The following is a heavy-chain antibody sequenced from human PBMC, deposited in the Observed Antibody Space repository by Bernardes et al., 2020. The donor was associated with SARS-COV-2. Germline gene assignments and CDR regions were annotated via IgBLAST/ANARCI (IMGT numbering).Heavy chain of an antibody. CDR2: ISAYNANT. CDR1: GYTFTSYG. J-gene: IGHJ4*02. Sequence: ASVKVSCQPSGYTFTSYGISWVRQAPGQGLEWMGWISAYNANTNYAQNFQGRVTLTTDTSTSTVYMELRSLRSDDTAVYYCARDCKDCLSDYDFWSGYYAPTLFDYWGQGTLVTVSA. V-gene: IGHV1-18*01. D-gene: IGHD3-3*01. CDR3: ARDCKDCLSDYDFWSGYYAPTLFDY.